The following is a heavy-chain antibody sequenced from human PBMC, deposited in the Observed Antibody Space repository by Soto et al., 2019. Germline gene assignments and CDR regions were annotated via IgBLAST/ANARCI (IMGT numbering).Heavy chain of an antibody. CDR3: ARNLLDYDFWSGYSYGMDV. J-gene: IGHJ6*02. CDR2: INHSGST. D-gene: IGHD3-3*01. CDR1: GGSFSGYY. V-gene: IGHV4-34*01. Sequence: SETLSLTCAVYGGSFSGYYWSWIRQPPGKGLEWIGEINHSGSTNYNLSLKSRVTISVDTSKNQFSLKLSSVTAADTAVYYCARNLLDYDFWSGYSYGMDVWGQGTTVTVSS.